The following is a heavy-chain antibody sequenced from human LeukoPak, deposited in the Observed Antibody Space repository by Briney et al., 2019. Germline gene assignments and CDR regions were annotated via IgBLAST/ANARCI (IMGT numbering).Heavy chain of an antibody. J-gene: IGHJ4*02. CDR3: ARKDSGWYDY. CDR1: GFTVSSTY. CDR2: IYTGGST. V-gene: IGHV3-53*01. D-gene: IGHD6-19*01. Sequence: GSLRLSCAASGFTVSSTYMTWVRQAPGKGLEWVSVIYTGGSTYYADSVKGRFTISRDNSKNTLYLQMNSLRAEDTAVYYCARKDSGWYDYWGQGTLVTVSS.